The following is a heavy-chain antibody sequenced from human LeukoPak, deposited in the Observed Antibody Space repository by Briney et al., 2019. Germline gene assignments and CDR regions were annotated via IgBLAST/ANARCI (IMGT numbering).Heavy chain of an antibody. CDR1: GFNFNTYT. D-gene: IGHD1-1*01. J-gene: IGHJ4*02. V-gene: IGHV3-23*01. CDR3: AKGLERESRLDS. Sequence: GGSLRLSCDASGFNFNTYTMYWVRQAPGQGLEWVSGIRHSDGRTYYADSVRGRFTISSDIFKNTLYLQMNGLRADDTALYYCAKGLERESRLDSWGQGTLVTVSS. CDR2: IRHSDGRT.